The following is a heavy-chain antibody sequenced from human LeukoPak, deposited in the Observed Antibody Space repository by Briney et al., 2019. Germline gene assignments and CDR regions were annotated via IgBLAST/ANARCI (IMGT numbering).Heavy chain of an antibody. CDR3: AKALDDFWSGSANN. D-gene: IGHD3-3*01. CDR1: GFTFSSYA. V-gene: IGHV3-23*01. CDR2: ISGSGGST. Sequence: VGSLRLSCAASGFTFSSYAMSWVRQAPGKGLEWVSAISGSGGSTYYADSVKGRFTISRDNSKNTLYLQMNSLRAEDTAVYYCAKALDDFWSGSANNWGQGALVADSS. J-gene: IGHJ4*02.